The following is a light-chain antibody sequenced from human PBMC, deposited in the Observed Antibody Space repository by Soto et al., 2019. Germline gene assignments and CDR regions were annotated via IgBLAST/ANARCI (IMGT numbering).Light chain of an antibody. V-gene: IGKV1-5*01. Sequence: DIQMTQSPSTLSASVGDRVTITCRASQSIGNWLAWYQQKAGKAPRLLIYDASSLQSGVPSRFSGSGSGTEFTLTISSLQPDDFATYYCQQCNSYSWTFGQGTKVDIK. CDR1: QSIGNW. CDR3: QQCNSYSWT. J-gene: IGKJ1*01. CDR2: DAS.